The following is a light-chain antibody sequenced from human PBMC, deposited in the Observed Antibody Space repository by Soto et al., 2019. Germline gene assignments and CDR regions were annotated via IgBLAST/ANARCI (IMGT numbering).Light chain of an antibody. CDR1: SSDVGGYNY. CDR2: DVS. J-gene: IGLJ1*01. V-gene: IGLV2-14*03. CDR3: SSYTSSSTPLDS. Sequence: QSALTQPASVSGSPGQTITISCTGTSSDVGGYNYVSWYQQHPGKAPKLMIYDVSNRPSGVSNRFSGSKSGNTASLTISGLQAEDEADYYCSSYTSSSTPLDSFGTVTKLTAL.